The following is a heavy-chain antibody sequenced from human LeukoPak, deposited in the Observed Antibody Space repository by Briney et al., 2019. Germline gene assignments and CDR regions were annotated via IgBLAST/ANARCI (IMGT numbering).Heavy chain of an antibody. Sequence: GGSLRLSCAASGFTVSTTYMSWVRQAPGKGLEWVSAISGSGGSTYYADSVKGRFTISRDNSKNTLYLQMNSLRAEDTAVYYCAKKGGYSYGSAFDIWGQGTMVTVSS. CDR3: AKKGGYSYGSAFDI. V-gene: IGHV3-23*01. J-gene: IGHJ3*02. CDR1: GFTVSTTY. CDR2: ISGSGGST. D-gene: IGHD5-18*01.